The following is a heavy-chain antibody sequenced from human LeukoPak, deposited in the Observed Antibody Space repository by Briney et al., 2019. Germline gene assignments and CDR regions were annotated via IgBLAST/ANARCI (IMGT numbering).Heavy chain of an antibody. CDR1: GGSFSGYY. V-gene: IGHV4-34*01. CDR2: INHSGST. J-gene: IGHJ4*02. CDR3: ARRYSSGWYGGY. D-gene: IGHD6-19*01. Sequence: KSSETLSLTCAVYGGSFSGYYWSWIRQPPGKGLEWIGEINHSGSTNYNPSLKSRVTISVDTSKNQFSLKLSSVTAADTAVYYCARRYSSGWYGGYWGQGTLVTVSS.